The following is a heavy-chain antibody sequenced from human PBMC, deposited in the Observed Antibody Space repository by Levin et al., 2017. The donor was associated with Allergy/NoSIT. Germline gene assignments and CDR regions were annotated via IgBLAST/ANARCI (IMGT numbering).Heavy chain of an antibody. CDR1: GFTFRNFA. CDR2: VSDAGDRT. J-gene: IGHJ4*02. CDR3: ARGSTASWYPD. Sequence: SCAASGFTFRNFAMSWVRQVPGKGLEWVSAVSDAGDRTYYADSVKGRFTISRDNSKNTLYLQASSLRDEDTAVYYCARGSTASWYPDWGQGTLVTVSS. V-gene: IGHV3-23*01. D-gene: IGHD6-13*01.